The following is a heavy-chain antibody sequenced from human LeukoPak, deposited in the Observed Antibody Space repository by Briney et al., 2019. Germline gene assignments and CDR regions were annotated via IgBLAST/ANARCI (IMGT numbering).Heavy chain of an antibody. D-gene: IGHD3-3*01. Sequence: ASVRVSCKTPGYSFTDYYIHWVRQAPGQGLEWMGWINTKSGRTSSARKFQGRVTMTRDPSITTVYMDMAWLTSDDTAIYFCARADFIDAGPYLIGPWGQGTLVTVSS. V-gene: IGHV1-2*02. J-gene: IGHJ5*02. CDR1: GYSFTDYY. CDR3: ARADFIDAGPYLIGP. CDR2: INTKSGRT.